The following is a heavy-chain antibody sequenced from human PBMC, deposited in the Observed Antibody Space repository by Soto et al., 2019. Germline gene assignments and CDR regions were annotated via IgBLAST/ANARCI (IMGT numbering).Heavy chain of an antibody. J-gene: IGHJ6*02. CDR3: TTDHGTTGTTAYYYGMDV. CDR1: GFTFSNAW. CDR2: IKSKTDGGTT. Sequence: EVQLVESGGGLVKPGGSLRLSCAASGFTFSNAWMSWVRQAPGKGLEWVGRIKSKTDGGTTDYAAPVKGRFTISRDDSKNTLYLQMNSLKTEDTAVYYCTTDHGTTGTTAYYYGMDVWGQGTTVTVSS. V-gene: IGHV3-15*01. D-gene: IGHD1-7*01.